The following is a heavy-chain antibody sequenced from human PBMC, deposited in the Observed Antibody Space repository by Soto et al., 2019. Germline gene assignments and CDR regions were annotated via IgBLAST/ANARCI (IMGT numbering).Heavy chain of an antibody. V-gene: IGHV1-8*01. Sequence: QVQLVQSGAEVKKPGASVKVSCKASGYTFTSYDINWVRQATGQGLEWMGWMNPNSGNTGYAQKFQGRVTMTRNTSIGTADMALSSLRSEDTAVYYCERGGVFFFAAPTNPFDYWGQGTLVTVSS. CDR1: GYTFTSYD. D-gene: IGHD3-10*01. J-gene: IGHJ4*02. CDR3: ERGGVFFFAAPTNPFDY. CDR2: MNPNSGNT.